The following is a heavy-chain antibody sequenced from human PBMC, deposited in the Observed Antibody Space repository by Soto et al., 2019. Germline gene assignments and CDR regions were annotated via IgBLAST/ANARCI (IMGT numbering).Heavy chain of an antibody. CDR1: GGSISSYY. CDR2: IYYSGST. D-gene: IGHD3-22*01. CDR3: ARALYDSSGYYLGY. V-gene: IGHV4-59*01. Sequence: SETLSLTCTVSGGSISSYYWSWIRQPPGKGLEWIGYIYYSGSTNYNPSLKSRVTISVDTSKNQFSLKLSSVTAADTAVYYCARALYDSSGYYLGYWGQGTLVTSP. J-gene: IGHJ4*02.